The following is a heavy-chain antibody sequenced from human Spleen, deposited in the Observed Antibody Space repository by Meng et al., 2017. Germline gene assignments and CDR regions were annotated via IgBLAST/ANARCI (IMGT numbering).Heavy chain of an antibody. CDR1: GYTFPDYW. Sequence: VRVVQSGAEGKEPGASVKVSCKASGYTFPDYWLHWVRRAPGQGLEWMGRINPKSGDTHYAQRFQGRVTMTGDTSISTAYMELSGLRSDDTAMYYCARDEDISAAGKLFGDYWGQGTLVTVSS. D-gene: IGHD6-13*01. V-gene: IGHV1-2*06. CDR3: ARDEDISAAGKLFGDY. J-gene: IGHJ4*02. CDR2: INPKSGDT.